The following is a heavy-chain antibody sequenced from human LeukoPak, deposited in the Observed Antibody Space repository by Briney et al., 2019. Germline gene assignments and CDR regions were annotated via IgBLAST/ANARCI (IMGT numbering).Heavy chain of an antibody. CDR3: ARVAVVPAAYFDY. Sequence: GGSLRLSCAASGFTFSSYWMHWVRQAPGKGLVWVSRINSDGSSTIYADSVKGRFTISRGNAKNTLYLQMNSLRAEDTAVYYCARVAVVPAAYFDYWGQGTLVTVSS. J-gene: IGHJ4*02. CDR1: GFTFSSYW. V-gene: IGHV3-74*01. D-gene: IGHD2-2*01. CDR2: INSDGSST.